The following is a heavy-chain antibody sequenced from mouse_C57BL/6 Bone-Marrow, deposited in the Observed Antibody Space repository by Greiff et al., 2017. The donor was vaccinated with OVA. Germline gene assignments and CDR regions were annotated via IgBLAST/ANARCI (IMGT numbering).Heavy chain of an antibody. CDR3: ARITTGVAHWYFDV. Sequence: EVQRVESGGGLVQPGGSLKLSCAASGFTFSDYYMYWVRQTPEKRLEWVAYISNGGGSTYYPDTVKGRFTISRDNAKNTLYLQMSRLKSEDTAMYYCARITTGVAHWYFDVWGTGTTVTVSS. D-gene: IGHD1-1*01. V-gene: IGHV5-12*01. CDR2: ISNGGGST. J-gene: IGHJ1*03. CDR1: GFTFSDYY.